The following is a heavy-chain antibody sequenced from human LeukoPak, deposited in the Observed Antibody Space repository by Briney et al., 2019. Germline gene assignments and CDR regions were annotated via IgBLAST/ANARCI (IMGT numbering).Heavy chain of an antibody. CDR3: ARAYSIAAVFDF. V-gene: IGHV4-59*01. Sequence: SETLSLTCTVSGDSIRTDYWSWIRQPPGKGLERIGYIQFSGSTNYNPSLKSRVTISVDTSKNQFFLNLRSVTAADTAVYYCARAYSIAAVFDFWGQGTLVAVSS. CDR2: IQFSGST. CDR1: GDSIRTDY. J-gene: IGHJ4*02. D-gene: IGHD6-13*01.